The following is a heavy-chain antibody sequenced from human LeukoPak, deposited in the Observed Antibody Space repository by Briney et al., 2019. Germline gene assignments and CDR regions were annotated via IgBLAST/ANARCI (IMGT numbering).Heavy chain of an antibody. CDR2: INHSGST. Sequence: SETLSLTCAVYGGSFSGYYWSWIRQPPGKGLEWIGEINHSGSTNYNPSLKSRVTISVDTSKNQFSLKLSSVTAADTAVYYCARSRGVRYSHGYDYWGQGTLVTVSS. CDR1: GGSFSGYY. D-gene: IGHD5-18*01. CDR3: ARSRGVRYSHGYDY. J-gene: IGHJ4*02. V-gene: IGHV4-34*01.